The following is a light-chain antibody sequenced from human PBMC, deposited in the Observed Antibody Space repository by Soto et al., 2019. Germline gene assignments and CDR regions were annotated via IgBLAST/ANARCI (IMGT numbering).Light chain of an antibody. V-gene: IGLV1-44*01. CDR1: NSNVGSNT. J-gene: IGLJ2*01. Sequence: QSVLTQPPSASGTPGQRVTISCSGSNSNVGSNTVDWYQQLPGTTPKLLIYHNNQRPSGVPDRISGSKSGTSASLAISGIQSADEADYYCAAWDDSLNAVVFGGGTKLTVL. CDR2: HNN. CDR3: AAWDDSLNAVV.